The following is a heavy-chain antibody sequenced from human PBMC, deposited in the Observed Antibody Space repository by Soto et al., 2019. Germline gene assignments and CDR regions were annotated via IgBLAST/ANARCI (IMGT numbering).Heavy chain of an antibody. J-gene: IGHJ6*03. V-gene: IGHV1-8*01. CDR1: GYTFTSYD. CDR3: ARGGGGGSSLTAAILIALEAYYYYYYMDV. Sequence: ASVKVSCKASGYTFTSYDINWVRQATGQGLEWMGWMNPNSGNTGYAQKFQGRVTMTRNTSISTAYTELSSLRSEDTAVYYCARGGGGGSSLTAAILIALEAYYYYYYMDVWGKGTTVTVSS. CDR2: MNPNSGNT. D-gene: IGHD2-2*01.